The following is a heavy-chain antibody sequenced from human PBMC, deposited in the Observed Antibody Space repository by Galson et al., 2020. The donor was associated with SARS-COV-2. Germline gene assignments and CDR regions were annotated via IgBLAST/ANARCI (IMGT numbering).Heavy chain of an antibody. CDR2: ISNSGST. J-gene: IGHJ4*02. V-gene: IGHV4-4*02. D-gene: IGHD3-10*01. CDR3: ARPYYGSGSFPAFDY. Sequence: ASETLSLTCAVSGDSISSTIWWSWVRQPPGKGLEWVGEISNSGSTNYNPSLKNRVTISLGKSKNQFSLKVTSVTAADTAVYYCARPYYGSGSFPAFDYWGQGTLVTVSS. CDR1: GDSISSTIW.